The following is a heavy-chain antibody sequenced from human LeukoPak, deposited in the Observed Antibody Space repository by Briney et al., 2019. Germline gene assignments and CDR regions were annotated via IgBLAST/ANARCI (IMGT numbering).Heavy chain of an antibody. D-gene: IGHD3-22*01. V-gene: IGHV4-59*08. CDR3: ARSYYYDSSGQYNWFDP. Sequence: SETLSPTCTVSGGSISSYYWSWIRQPPGKGLEWIGYIYYSGSTNYNPSLKSRVTISVDTSKNQFSLKLSSVTAADTAVYYCARSYYYDSSGQYNWFDPWGQGTLVTVSS. J-gene: IGHJ5*02. CDR2: IYYSGST. CDR1: GGSISSYY.